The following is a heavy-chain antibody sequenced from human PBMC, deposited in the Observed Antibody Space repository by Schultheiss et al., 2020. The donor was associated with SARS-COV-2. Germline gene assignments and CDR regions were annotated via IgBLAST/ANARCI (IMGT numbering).Heavy chain of an antibody. Sequence: GGSLRLSCAASGFTFSRYWMHWVRQAPGKGLVWVSRINSAGSSTRYADFVKGRFTISRDNAKKTLYLQMNSLRAEDTAVYYCAITGDSSGWYNYFDYWGQGTLVTVSS. CDR3: AITGDSSGWYNYFDY. CDR2: INSAGSST. V-gene: IGHV3-74*01. D-gene: IGHD6-19*01. J-gene: IGHJ4*02. CDR1: GFTFSRYW.